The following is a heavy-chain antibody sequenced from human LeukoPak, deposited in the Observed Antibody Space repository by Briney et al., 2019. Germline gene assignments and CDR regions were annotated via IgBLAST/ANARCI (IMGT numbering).Heavy chain of an antibody. V-gene: IGHV1-69*13. J-gene: IGHJ4*02. Sequence: ASVKVSCKASGGTFSSYAISWVRQAPGQGLEWMGGIIPIFGTANYAQKFQGRVTITADESTSTAYMELSSLRSEDTVVYYCAREEIDCSSTSCPFDYWGQGTLVTVSS. CDR2: IIPIFGTA. D-gene: IGHD2-2*01. CDR3: AREEIDCSSTSCPFDY. CDR1: GGTFSSYA.